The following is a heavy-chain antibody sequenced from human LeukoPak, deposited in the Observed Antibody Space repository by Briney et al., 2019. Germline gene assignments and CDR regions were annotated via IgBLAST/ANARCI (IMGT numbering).Heavy chain of an antibody. CDR3: ARDLVVRGVTGFGI. Sequence: ASVKVSCKASGYTFTGYYMHWVRQAPGQGLEWMGWIKPNSGGTNYAQKFQGRVTMTRDTSISTAYMELSRLRSNDTAVYYCARDLVVRGVTGFGIWGQGTMVTVSS. D-gene: IGHD3-10*01. CDR1: GYTFTGYY. V-gene: IGHV1-2*02. J-gene: IGHJ3*02. CDR2: IKPNSGGT.